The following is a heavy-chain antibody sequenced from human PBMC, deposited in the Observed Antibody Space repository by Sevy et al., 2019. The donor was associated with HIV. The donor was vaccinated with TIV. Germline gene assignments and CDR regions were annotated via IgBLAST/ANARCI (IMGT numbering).Heavy chain of an antibody. CDR1: GGSISGYY. D-gene: IGHD3-22*01. V-gene: IGHV4-59*01. Sequence: SETLSLACTVSGGSISGYYWSWIRQSPGKGLEWIGFIYDSGRANYNPSLKSRVSISVDTSTNQCSLKMSSMTAADTAVYYCARSLNNYDTSGYQMGLDFWGQGTLVTVSS. CDR2: IYDSGRA. J-gene: IGHJ4*02. CDR3: ARSLNNYDTSGYQMGLDF.